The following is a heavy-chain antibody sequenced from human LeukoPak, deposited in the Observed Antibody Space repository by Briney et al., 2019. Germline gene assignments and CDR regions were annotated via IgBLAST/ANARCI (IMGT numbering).Heavy chain of an antibody. CDR1: GFTFSSYS. CDR3: ASPPELDSSGYDAFDI. J-gene: IGHJ3*02. D-gene: IGHD3-22*01. V-gene: IGHV3-21*01. Sequence: PGGSLRLSCAASGFTFSSYSMNWVRQAPGKGLEWVSSISSSSSYIYYADSVKGRFTISRDNAKNSPYLQMNSLRAEDTAVYYCASPPELDSSGYDAFDIWGQGTMVTVSS. CDR2: ISSSSSYI.